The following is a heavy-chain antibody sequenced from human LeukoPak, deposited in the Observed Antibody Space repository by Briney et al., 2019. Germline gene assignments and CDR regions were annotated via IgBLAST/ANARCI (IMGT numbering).Heavy chain of an antibody. CDR3: AKEDPVDTAMVPLFDP. CDR2: ISGSGGST. Sequence: LPGGSLRLSCAASGFTFSSYAMSWVRQAPGKGLEWVSAISGSGGSTYYADSVKGRFTISRDNSKNTLYLQMNSLRAEDTAVYDCAKEDPVDTAMVPLFDPWGQGTLVTVSS. J-gene: IGHJ5*02. CDR1: GFTFSSYA. D-gene: IGHD5-18*01. V-gene: IGHV3-23*01.